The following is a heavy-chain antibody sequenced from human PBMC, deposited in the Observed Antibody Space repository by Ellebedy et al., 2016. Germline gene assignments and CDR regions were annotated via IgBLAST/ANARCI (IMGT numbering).Heavy chain of an antibody. CDR1: GGSISSGGYY. D-gene: IGHD2-2*01. Sequence: SETLSLTXTVSGGSISSGGYYWSWIRQHPGKGLEWIGYIYYSGSTYYNPSLKSRVTISVDTSKNQFSLKLSSVTAADTAVYYCARVVVPAANYYYYMDVWGKGTTVTVSS. CDR3: ARVVVPAANYYYYMDV. V-gene: IGHV4-31*03. J-gene: IGHJ6*03. CDR2: IYYSGST.